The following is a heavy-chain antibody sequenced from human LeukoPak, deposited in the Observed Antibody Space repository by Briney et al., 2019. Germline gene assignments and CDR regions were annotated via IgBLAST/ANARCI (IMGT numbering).Heavy chain of an antibody. J-gene: IGHJ4*02. CDR1: GGTFSSYA. V-gene: IGHV1-69*04. D-gene: IGHD4-17*01. CDR3: ARGHTVTKNLDC. Sequence: SVKVSCKASGGTFSSYAISWVRQAPGQGHEWMGRIIPILGIANYAQKFQGRVTITADKSTSTAYMELSSLRSEDTAVYYCARGHTVTKNLDCWGQGTLVTVSS. CDR2: IIPILGIA.